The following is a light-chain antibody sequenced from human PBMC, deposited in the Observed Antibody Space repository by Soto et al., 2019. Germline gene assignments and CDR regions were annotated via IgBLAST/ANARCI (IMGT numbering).Light chain of an antibody. J-gene: IGKJ4*01. CDR1: QNINNF. CDR2: AAS. CDR3: QHGYSTPLT. Sequence: DTQMSQSPSSLSASVGDKITITCRASQNINNFLNWYHQKPGRTPKLLVFAASTLQSGVPSRFSGSGSGTDFTLTISSLQPEDFATYFCQHGYSTPLTFGGGTKVDIK. V-gene: IGKV1-39*01.